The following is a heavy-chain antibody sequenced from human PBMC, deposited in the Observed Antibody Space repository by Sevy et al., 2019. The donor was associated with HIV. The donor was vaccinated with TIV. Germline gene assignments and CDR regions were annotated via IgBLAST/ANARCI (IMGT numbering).Heavy chain of an antibody. J-gene: IGHJ6*02. V-gene: IGHV3-23*01. CDR2: ISGSGGST. CDR1: GFTFSSYA. D-gene: IGHD6-19*01. CDR3: AAKQWGYYYGMDV. Sequence: GGSLRLSCAASGFTFSSYAMSWVRQAPGKGLEWVSAISGSGGSTYYADSVKGRFTISRDNSKNTLYLQMNSLGAEDTAVYYCAAKQWGYYYGMDVWGQGTTVTVSS.